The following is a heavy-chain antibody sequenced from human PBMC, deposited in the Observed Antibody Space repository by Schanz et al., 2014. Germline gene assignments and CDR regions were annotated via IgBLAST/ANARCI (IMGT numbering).Heavy chain of an antibody. CDR3: AKAFRTTKYYGMDV. D-gene: IGHD1-1*01. CDR1: GFTFYNYA. Sequence: EVRLVESGGGLVQPGGSLRLSCAASGFTFYNYAMTWVRQAPGKGLEWVSAISSTGGSTDYADSVKGRFTISRDNSKNTLSLLVNSLRGEDTATYYCAKAFRTTKYYGMDVWGQGTTVTVS. J-gene: IGHJ6*02. CDR2: ISSTGGST. V-gene: IGHV3-23*04.